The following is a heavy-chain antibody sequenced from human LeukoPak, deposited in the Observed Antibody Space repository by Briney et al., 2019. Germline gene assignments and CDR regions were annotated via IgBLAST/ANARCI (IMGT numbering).Heavy chain of an antibody. CDR1: GFTFSDHH. CDR3: ARSPLGIAPFDY. D-gene: IGHD7-27*01. CDR2: IRNKANRYTT. J-gene: IGHJ4*02. Sequence: PGGSLGLSCAASGFTFSDHHMDWVRQAPGEGLEWVARIRNKANRYTTEYAASVKGRFTISRDDSENSLYLQMDSLKTEDTAVYYCARSPLGIAPFDYWGQGTLVTVSS. V-gene: IGHV3-72*01.